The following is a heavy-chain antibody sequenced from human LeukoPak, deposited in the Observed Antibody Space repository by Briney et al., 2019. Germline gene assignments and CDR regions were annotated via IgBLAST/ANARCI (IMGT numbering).Heavy chain of an antibody. D-gene: IGHD4-23*01. V-gene: IGHV1-24*01. CDR1: GYTLTELS. CDR2: FDPEDGET. J-gene: IGHJ5*02. CDR3: ATDRWRGLYNWFDP. Sequence: ASVKVSCKVSGYTLTELSMHWVRQAPGKGLEWMGGFDPEDGETIYAQKFQGRVTMTEDTSTDIAYMELSSLRSEDTAVYYCATDRWRGLYNWFDPWGQGTLVTVSS.